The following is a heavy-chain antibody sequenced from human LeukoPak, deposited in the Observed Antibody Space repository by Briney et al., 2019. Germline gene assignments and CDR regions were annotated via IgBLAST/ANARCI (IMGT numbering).Heavy chain of an antibody. CDR3: ARVFLFMVPSRRYYGMDV. V-gene: IGHV4-34*01. Sequence: SETLSLTCAVYGGSFSGYYWSWIRQPPGKGLEWIGEINHSGSTNHNPSLKSRVTISVDTSKNQFSLKLSSVTAADTAVYYCARVFLFMVPSRRYYGMDVWGKGTTVTVSS. CDR1: GGSFSGYY. J-gene: IGHJ6*04. CDR2: INHSGST. D-gene: IGHD3-10*01.